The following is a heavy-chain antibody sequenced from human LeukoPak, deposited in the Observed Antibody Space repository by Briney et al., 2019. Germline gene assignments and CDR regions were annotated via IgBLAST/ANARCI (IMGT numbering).Heavy chain of an antibody. CDR3: ARGSQYDSTPLDY. V-gene: IGHV1-2*06. Sequence: ASVKVSCKASGYTFTGYYMHWVRQAPGQGLEWMGRINPNSGGTNYAQKFQGRVTMTRDTSISTAYMELSRLRSDDTAVYYCARGSQYDSTPLDYWGQGTLVTVSS. CDR1: GYTFTGYY. CDR2: INPNSGGT. J-gene: IGHJ4*02. D-gene: IGHD3-22*01.